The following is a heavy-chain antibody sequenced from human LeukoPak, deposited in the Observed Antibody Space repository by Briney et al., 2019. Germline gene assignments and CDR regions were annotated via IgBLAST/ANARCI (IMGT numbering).Heavy chain of an antibody. CDR2: IKPDATEK. D-gene: IGHD1-14*01. CDR3: ARGVWSSRNAFDI. Sequence: GGSLRLSCAASGFSFTTSWMSWVRQAPGKGLEWVANIKPDATEKHYVDSVRGRFTISRDNPQNSLSLEMSSLRAEDTAVYYCARGVWSSRNAFDIWGQGTMVTVSS. V-gene: IGHV3-7*01. J-gene: IGHJ3*02. CDR1: GFSFTTSW.